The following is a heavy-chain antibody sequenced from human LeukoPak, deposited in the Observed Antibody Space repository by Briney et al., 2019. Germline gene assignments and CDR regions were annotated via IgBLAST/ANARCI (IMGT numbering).Heavy chain of an antibody. CDR1: GYTFTSYG. D-gene: IGHD3-16*02. V-gene: IGHV1-18*04. CDR3: ARDSITFGGVIVTL. Sequence: ASLTVFCKASGYTFTSYGISWVPHAPGQGLERMSWNSSYNGNTNYAQKLQGRVTMTTDTSTSTAYMELRSLRSDDTAVYYCARDSITFGGVIVTLWGQGTMVTVSS. J-gene: IGHJ3*01. CDR2: NSSYNGNT.